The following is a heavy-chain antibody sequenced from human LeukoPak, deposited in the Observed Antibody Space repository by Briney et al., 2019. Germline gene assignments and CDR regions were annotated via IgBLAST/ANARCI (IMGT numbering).Heavy chain of an antibody. CDR1: GYNFDNFW. J-gene: IGHJ4*02. V-gene: IGHV5-51*01. Sequence: GESLKISWKGSGYNFDNFWITWVRQMPGKGLEWMGIIYPGDSETRYSPSFQGQVTISADKSINTVYLQWSSLRASDTAMYYCARDILLSHPGHPDFWGQGTLVTVSS. CDR2: IYPGDSET. CDR3: ARDILLSHPGHPDF. D-gene: IGHD3-10*01.